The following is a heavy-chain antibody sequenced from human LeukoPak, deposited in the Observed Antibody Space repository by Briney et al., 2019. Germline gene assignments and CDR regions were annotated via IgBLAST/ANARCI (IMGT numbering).Heavy chain of an antibody. V-gene: IGHV1-18*01. CDR1: GYTFTSYG. Sequence: ASVKVCCKTSGYTFTSYGVSWVRQAPGQRLEWMGWISTYNYNTYFAQKFGGRITLTKDTSTSTVYMELRNLRSVDSAIYYCARQVDTTMALPDYWGQGTLVTVSS. CDR2: ISTYNYNT. J-gene: IGHJ4*02. CDR3: ARQVDTTMALPDY. D-gene: IGHD5-18*01.